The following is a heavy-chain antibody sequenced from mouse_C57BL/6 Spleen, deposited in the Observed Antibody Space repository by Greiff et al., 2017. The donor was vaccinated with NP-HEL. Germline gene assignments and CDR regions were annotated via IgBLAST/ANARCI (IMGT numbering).Heavy chain of an antibody. Sequence: EVQLQQSGPELVKPGASVTIPCKASGYTFTDYNMDWVKQSHGKSLEWIGDINPNNGGTIYNQKFKGKATLTVDKSSSTAYMELRSLTSEDTAVYYCARWTTVARYVDVWGTGTTVTVSS. CDR3: ARWTTVARYVDV. CDR2: INPNNGGT. CDR1: GYTFTDYN. D-gene: IGHD1-1*01. V-gene: IGHV1-18*01. J-gene: IGHJ1*03.